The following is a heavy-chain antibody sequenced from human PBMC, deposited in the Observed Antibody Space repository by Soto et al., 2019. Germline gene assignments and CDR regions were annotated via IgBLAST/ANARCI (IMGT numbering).Heavy chain of an antibody. CDR3: ARSGYYYPLDFDH. J-gene: IGHJ4*02. Sequence: GGSLRLSCAASGFTFSSSAMSWVRQAPGRGLEWVSAISGSGGSTYYADTVKGRFTVSRDNSKNTLYLQMNSLRAEDTAVYYCARSGYYYPLDFDHWGQGNLVTVSS. CDR2: ISGSGGST. D-gene: IGHD3-22*01. CDR1: GFTFSSSA. V-gene: IGHV3-23*01.